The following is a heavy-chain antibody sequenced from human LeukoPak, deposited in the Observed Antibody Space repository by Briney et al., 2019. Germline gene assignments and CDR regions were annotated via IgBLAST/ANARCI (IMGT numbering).Heavy chain of an antibody. D-gene: IGHD2-2*01. CDR1: GYTFTSYG. V-gene: IGHV1-46*01. Sequence: VASVKVSCKASGYTFTSYGISWVRQAPGQGLEWMGIINPSGGSTSYAQKFQGRVTMTRDTSTSTVYMELSSLRSEDTAVYYCARDWSGAQLPSYYFDYWGQGTLVTVSS. CDR3: ARDWSGAQLPSYYFDY. CDR2: INPSGGST. J-gene: IGHJ4*02.